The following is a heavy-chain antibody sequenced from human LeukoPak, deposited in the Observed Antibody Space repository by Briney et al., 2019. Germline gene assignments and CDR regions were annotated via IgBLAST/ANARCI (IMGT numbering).Heavy chain of an antibody. CDR2: IYYSGST. CDR3: AREFRSGYYPHLKVEGFVP. CDR1: GGSISSYY. V-gene: IGHV4-39*07. Sequence: SETLSLTCTVSGGSISSYYWGWICQPPGKGLEWIGSIYYSGSTYYNPSLKSRVTISVDTSKNQFSLKLSSVTAADTAVYYCAREFRSGYYPHLKVEGFVPWGQGTLVTVSS. J-gene: IGHJ5*02. D-gene: IGHD3-3*01.